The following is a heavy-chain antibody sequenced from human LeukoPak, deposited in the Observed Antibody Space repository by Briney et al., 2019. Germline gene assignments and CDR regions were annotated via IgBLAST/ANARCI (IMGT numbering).Heavy chain of an antibody. V-gene: IGHV1-8*01. CDR3: ARGHYRSSRGIAAADY. D-gene: IGHD6-13*01. J-gene: IGHJ4*02. CDR1: GYTFTSYD. CDR2: MNPNSGNT. Sequence: GASVKVSCKASGYTFTSYDINWVRQATGQGLEWMGWMNPNSGNTGYAQKFQGRVTMTRNTFTSTAYMELSSLRSEDTAVYSCARGHYRSSRGIAAADYWGQGTLVTVSS.